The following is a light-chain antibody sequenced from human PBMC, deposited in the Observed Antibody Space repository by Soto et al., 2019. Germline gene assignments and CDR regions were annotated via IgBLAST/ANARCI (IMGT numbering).Light chain of an antibody. Sequence: EIWMTRSPATLPVSPGEKASLSGGASQSVSSNLAWYQQKPGQAPRLLISGASSRATGIPDRFSGSGSGTEFTLTISSLQPEDFAVYYCQQYGGSPRTFGQGTKVDIK. V-gene: IGKV3D-15*01. CDR3: QQYGGSPRT. CDR1: QSVSSN. CDR2: GAS. J-gene: IGKJ1*01.